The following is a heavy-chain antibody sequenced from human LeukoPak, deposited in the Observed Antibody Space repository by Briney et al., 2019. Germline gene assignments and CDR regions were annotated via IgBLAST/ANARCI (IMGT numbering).Heavy chain of an antibody. CDR1: GFTFSGSA. V-gene: IGHV3-73*01. Sequence: GGSLRLSCAASGFTFSGSAMHWVRQASGKGLEWVGRIRSKANSYATAYAASVKGRFTISRDDSKNTAYLQMNSLKTEDTAVYYCAKDRVAAAGLPFDYWGQGTLVTVSS. CDR3: AKDRVAAAGLPFDY. CDR2: IRSKANSYAT. D-gene: IGHD6-13*01. J-gene: IGHJ4*02.